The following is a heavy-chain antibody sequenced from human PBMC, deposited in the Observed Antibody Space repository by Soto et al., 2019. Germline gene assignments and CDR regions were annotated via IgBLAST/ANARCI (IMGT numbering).Heavy chain of an antibody. J-gene: IGHJ4*02. D-gene: IGHD5-18*01. Sequence: QVQLVQSGAEVKKPGSSVKVSCKASGGTFSSYAISWVRQAPGQGLEWMGGIIPIFGTANYAQKFQGRVTIPADESPNTAHMELGSLRSEDAAVYYCARGGGHQMDTEAYFDYWGQGTLVTVSS. V-gene: IGHV1-69*12. CDR1: GGTFSSYA. CDR3: ARGGGHQMDTEAYFDY. CDR2: IIPIFGTA.